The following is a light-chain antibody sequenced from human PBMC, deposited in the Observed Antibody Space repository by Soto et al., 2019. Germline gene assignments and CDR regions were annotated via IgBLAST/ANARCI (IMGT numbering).Light chain of an antibody. CDR3: QQYETFSGT. Sequence: DIQMPQPPSTLSASAGDTFTVTSRASQSVSGWLAWYQQKPGEAPKLLIYDASALPRGVPSRFSGSGSGTKFTLTIASLQPDDFATYYCQQYETFSGTFGPGTKVDIK. CDR1: QSVSGW. V-gene: IGKV1-5*01. J-gene: IGKJ1*01. CDR2: DAS.